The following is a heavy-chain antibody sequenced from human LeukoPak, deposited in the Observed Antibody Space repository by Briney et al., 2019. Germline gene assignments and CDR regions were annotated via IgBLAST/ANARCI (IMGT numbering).Heavy chain of an antibody. J-gene: IGHJ6*02. Sequence: GASVKVSCKASGYTFTSYDINWVRQATGQGLEWMGWMNPNSGNTGCAQKFQGRVTMTRNTSISTAYMELSSLRSEDTAVYYCARGGYFDWLAHYYYYGMDVWGQGTTVTVSS. CDR1: GYTFTSYD. CDR2: MNPNSGNT. D-gene: IGHD3-9*01. V-gene: IGHV1-8*01. CDR3: ARGGYFDWLAHYYYYGMDV.